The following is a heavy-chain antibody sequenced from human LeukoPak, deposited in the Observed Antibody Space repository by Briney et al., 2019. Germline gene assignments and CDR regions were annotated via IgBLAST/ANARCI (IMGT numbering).Heavy chain of an antibody. V-gene: IGHV1-2*04. J-gene: IGHJ5*02. CDR1: GYTFTGYY. Sequence: ASVKVSCKASGYTFTGYYMHWVRQAPGQGLEWMGWIHPNSGGTNHAQKFQAWVTMTRDTSISTAYMELSRLSSVTAADTAVYYCATHHRIENWSDPWGQGTLVTVSS. D-gene: IGHD1-14*01. CDR3: ATHHRIENWSDP. CDR2: IHPNSGGT.